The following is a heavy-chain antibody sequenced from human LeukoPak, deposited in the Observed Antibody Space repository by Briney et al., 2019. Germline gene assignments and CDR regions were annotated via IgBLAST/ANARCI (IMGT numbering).Heavy chain of an antibody. J-gene: IGHJ4*02. CDR1: GYMFTSHG. CDR2: ISAQNGNT. V-gene: IGHV1-18*01. D-gene: IGHD5-12*01. CDR3: ARESIGGYEFDY. Sequence: GASVKVSCKSSGYMFTSHGIHWLRQAPGQGLEWMGWISAQNGNTNYMQQFLGRVTMTRDTSASTVYMELRSLKSDDTAVYYCARESIGGYEFDYWGQGTPVTVAS.